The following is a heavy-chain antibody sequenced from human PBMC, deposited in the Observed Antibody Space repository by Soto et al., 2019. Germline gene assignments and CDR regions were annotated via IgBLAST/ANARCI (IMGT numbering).Heavy chain of an antibody. CDR2: INPNSGGS. CDR3: VKGGGNRAAPLAY. V-gene: IGHV1-2*02. CDR1: GYTFSGHY. J-gene: IGHJ4*02. D-gene: IGHD6-6*01. Sequence: QVQLVQSGAEVKKPGASVKVSCKGSGYTFSGHYMHWVRQAPGQGLEWMGWINPNSGGSNSAQTFQGRVTMTRDTSISTIYMELSSLTSGDTAVYYGVKGGGNRAAPLAYWGQGTVVTVSS.